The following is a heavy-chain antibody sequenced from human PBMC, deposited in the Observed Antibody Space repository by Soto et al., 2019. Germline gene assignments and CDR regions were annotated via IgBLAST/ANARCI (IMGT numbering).Heavy chain of an antibody. CDR2: IIPILGIA. CDR3: ATGRLNSGSYPARNDAFDI. Sequence: QVQLVQSGAEVKKPGSSVKVSCKASGGTFSSYTISWVRQAPGQGLEWMGRIIPILGIANYAQKFQGRVTITADKSTSTAYMELSSLRSEDTAVYYCATGRLNSGSYPARNDAFDIWGQGTMVTVSS. J-gene: IGHJ3*02. V-gene: IGHV1-69*02. D-gene: IGHD1-26*01. CDR1: GGTFSSYT.